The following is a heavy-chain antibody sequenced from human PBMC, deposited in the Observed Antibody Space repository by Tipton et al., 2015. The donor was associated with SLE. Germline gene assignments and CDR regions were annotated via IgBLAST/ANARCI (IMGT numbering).Heavy chain of an antibody. Sequence: GLVKPSETLSLTCAVYGGSFSGYYWSWIRQPPGKGLEWIGEINHSGSTNYNPSLKSRVTISVDTSKNQFSLKLSSVTAADTAVYYCAKNWGGYFDYWGQGTLVTVSS. J-gene: IGHJ4*02. V-gene: IGHV4-34*01. CDR1: GGSFSGYY. CDR2: INHSGST. CDR3: AKNWGGYFDY. D-gene: IGHD7-27*01.